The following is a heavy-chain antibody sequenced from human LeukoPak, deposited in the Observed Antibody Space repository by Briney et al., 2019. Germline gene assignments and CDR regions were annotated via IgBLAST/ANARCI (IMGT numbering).Heavy chain of an antibody. V-gene: IGHV4-34*01. J-gene: IGHJ4*02. CDR3: ARAPEYGLYYFDY. D-gene: IGHD1-14*01. Sequence: PSETLSLTCAVHGGSFSGYYWSWIRQPPGKGPEWIGEINHSGSTNYNPSLKSRVTISVDTSKNQFSLKLSSVTAADTAVYYCARAPEYGLYYFDYWGQGTLVTVSS. CDR2: INHSGST. CDR1: GGSFSGYY.